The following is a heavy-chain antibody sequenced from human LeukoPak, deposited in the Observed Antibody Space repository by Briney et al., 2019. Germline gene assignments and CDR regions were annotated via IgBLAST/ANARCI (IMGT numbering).Heavy chain of an antibody. CDR3: ARHAMVRGAVYYYYYYMDV. D-gene: IGHD3-10*01. Sequence: GASVKVSCKASGYTFTSYAMHWVRQAPGQRLEWMGWINAGNGNTKYSQEFQGRVTITRDTSASTAYMELSSLRSEDMAVYYCARHAMVRGAVYYYYYYMDVWGKGTTVTISS. CDR2: INAGNGNT. J-gene: IGHJ6*03. V-gene: IGHV1-3*03. CDR1: GYTFTSYA.